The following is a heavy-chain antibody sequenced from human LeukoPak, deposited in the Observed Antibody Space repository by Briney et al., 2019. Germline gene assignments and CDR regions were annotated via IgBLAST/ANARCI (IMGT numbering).Heavy chain of an antibody. CDR1: GFTVSTNY. D-gene: IGHD6-13*01. V-gene: IGHV3-23*01. J-gene: IGHJ6*02. CDR3: AKFWGAAGTLNYGMDV. CDR2: ISGSGGST. Sequence: GGSLRLSCAASGFTVSTNYMSWVRQAPGKGLEWVSAISGSGGSTYYADSVKGRFTISRDNSKNTLYLQMNSLRAEDTAVYYCAKFWGAAGTLNYGMDVWGQGTMVTVSS.